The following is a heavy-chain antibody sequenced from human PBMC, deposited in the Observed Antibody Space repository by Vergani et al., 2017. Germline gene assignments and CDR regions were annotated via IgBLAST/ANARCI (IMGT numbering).Heavy chain of an antibody. CDR3: ARHTTYTDS. CDR2: IYPAYSDT. Sequence: EVELVQSGPDMRKPGESLKISCKGSEYSFGNYWIGWVPQMPGKGLEWMGIIYPAYSDTRYSPSFQGQVTISANKSISTAVLQWDSLKAADTALYYCARHTTYTDSWGQGTLVTVSS. V-gene: IGHV5-51*01. CDR1: EYSFGNYW. J-gene: IGHJ4*02. D-gene: IGHD1-1*01.